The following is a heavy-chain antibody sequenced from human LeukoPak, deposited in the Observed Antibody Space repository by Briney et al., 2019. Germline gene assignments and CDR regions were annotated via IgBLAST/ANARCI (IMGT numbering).Heavy chain of an antibody. CDR3: ARGGSYIAFDY. V-gene: IGHV4-59*08. J-gene: IGHJ4*02. D-gene: IGHD1-26*01. CDR2: IYYSGST. Sequence: SETLSLTCSVSGGSVSNYYWSWIRQPPGKGLEWIGYIYYSGSTNYNPSLKSRVTISVDTSKNQFSLRLSSVTAADTAVYYCARGGSYIAFDYWGRGTLVTVSS. CDR1: GGSVSNYY.